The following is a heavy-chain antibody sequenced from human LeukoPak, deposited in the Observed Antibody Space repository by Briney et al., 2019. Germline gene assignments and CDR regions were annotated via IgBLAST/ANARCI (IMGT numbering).Heavy chain of an antibody. CDR2: ISQSGDT. Sequence: PSETLSLTCTVSNDSISSSSYYWGWMRQAPGKGLEWLASISQSGDTYNNPSLKSRVSLSVDTSKNQLSLKLTSVTAADTAVYFCARSELNDYFKYWGQGILVTVST. V-gene: IGHV4-39*07. J-gene: IGHJ4*02. CDR1: NDSISSSSYY. CDR3: ARSELNDYFKY. D-gene: IGHD3-16*01.